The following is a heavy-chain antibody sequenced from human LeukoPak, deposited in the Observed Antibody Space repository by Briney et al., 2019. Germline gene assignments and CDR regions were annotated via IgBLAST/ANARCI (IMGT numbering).Heavy chain of an antibody. V-gene: IGHV3-7*03. CDR1: GFTFSSYW. J-gene: IGHJ4*02. Sequence: GGSLRLSCAASGFTFSSYWMTWVRQAPGKGLEWVADIKGDGSEKRCEDSVKGRFTVSRDNAKNSLYLQMNSLRVEDTADYYCARDTEFWSGSDYWGQGTLVTVSS. CDR3: ARDTEFWSGSDY. D-gene: IGHD3-3*01. CDR2: IKGDGSEK.